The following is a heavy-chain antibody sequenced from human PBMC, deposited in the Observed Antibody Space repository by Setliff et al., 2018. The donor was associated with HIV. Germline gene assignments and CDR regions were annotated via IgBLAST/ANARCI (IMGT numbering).Heavy chain of an antibody. Sequence: EASVKVSCAASGFTVSNNYMSWVRQAPGKGLEWVSVIYDGGATYYGDSVKGRFTISRDNSKNTLHLQMNSLRAEDTAVYYCARVDYHDYNGYIDFWGQGTLVTVSS. V-gene: IGHV3-66*02. D-gene: IGHD3-22*01. CDR1: GFTVSNNY. CDR3: ARVDYHDYNGYIDF. CDR2: IYDGGAT. J-gene: IGHJ4*02.